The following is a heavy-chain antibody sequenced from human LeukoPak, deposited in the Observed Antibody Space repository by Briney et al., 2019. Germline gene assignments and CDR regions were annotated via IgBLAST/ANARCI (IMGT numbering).Heavy chain of an antibody. CDR1: GYTFTGYY. J-gene: IGHJ3*02. D-gene: IGHD3-22*01. Sequence: ASVKVPCKASGYTFTGYYMHWVRQAPGQGLEWMGWINPNSGGTNYAQKFQGRVTMTRDTSISTAYMELSRLRSDDTAVYYCARYYRSYYDSSGRDDAFDIWGQGTMVTVSS. CDR2: INPNSGGT. CDR3: ARYYRSYYDSSGRDDAFDI. V-gene: IGHV1-2*02.